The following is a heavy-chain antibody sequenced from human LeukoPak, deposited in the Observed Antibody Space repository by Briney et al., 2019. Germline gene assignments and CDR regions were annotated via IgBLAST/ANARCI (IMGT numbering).Heavy chain of an antibody. D-gene: IGHD3-10*01. CDR3: ARAHYLRLYFFDY. Sequence: ASVKVSCKASGYTITDYYIHWVRQAPGQRLEWMGWINPNSGGTNYAQKFEGRVTMTTDTSINTAYMELSSLTSDDTAVYFCARAHYLRLYFFDYWGQGTLVTVSS. J-gene: IGHJ4*02. V-gene: IGHV1-2*02. CDR2: INPNSGGT. CDR1: GYTITDYY.